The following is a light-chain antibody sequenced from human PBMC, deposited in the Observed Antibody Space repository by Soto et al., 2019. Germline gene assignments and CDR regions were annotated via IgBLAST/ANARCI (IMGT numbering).Light chain of an antibody. Sequence: DIVMTQSPDSLAVSLGERATINCKSSQSVLYSSSNKNYLAWYQQKPGQSPKLLIYWASTRESGVPDRFSGSGSVTDFTLTSSSLQAEDVAVYYCQQYYSTPYTFGRGTKLEIK. CDR3: QQYYSTPYT. J-gene: IGKJ2*01. CDR1: QSVLYSSSNKNY. V-gene: IGKV4-1*01. CDR2: WAS.